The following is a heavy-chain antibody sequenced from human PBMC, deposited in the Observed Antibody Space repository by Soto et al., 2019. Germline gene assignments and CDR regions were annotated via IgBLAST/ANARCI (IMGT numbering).Heavy chain of an antibody. J-gene: IGHJ5*02. D-gene: IGHD3-10*01. CDR2: IYYSGST. Sequence: QVQLQESGPGLVKPSQTLSLTCTVSGGSISSGDYYWSWIRQPPGKGLEWIGYIYYSGSTYYNPSLKSRVTISVDTSQNQFSLKLSSVTAADTAVYYCARVPHNLEITMVRGVITAHKQLVRRIVFDPWGQGTLVTVSS. V-gene: IGHV4-30-4*01. CDR1: GGSISSGDYY. CDR3: ARVPHNLEITMVRGVITAHKQLVRRIVFDP.